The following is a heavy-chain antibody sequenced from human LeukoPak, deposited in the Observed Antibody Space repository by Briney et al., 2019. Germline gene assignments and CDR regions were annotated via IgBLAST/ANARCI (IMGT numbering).Heavy chain of an antibody. Sequence: GGSLRLSCAASGFTFSSYAMHWVRQAPGKGLEWVAVISYDGSNKYCADSVKGRFTISRDNSENTLYLQMNSLRAEDTAVYYCAREGVLRYFDWLLSEEYYFDYWGQGTLVTVSS. CDR2: ISYDGSNK. CDR3: AREGVLRYFDWLLSEEYYFDY. V-gene: IGHV3-30-3*01. D-gene: IGHD3-9*01. CDR1: GFTFSSYA. J-gene: IGHJ4*02.